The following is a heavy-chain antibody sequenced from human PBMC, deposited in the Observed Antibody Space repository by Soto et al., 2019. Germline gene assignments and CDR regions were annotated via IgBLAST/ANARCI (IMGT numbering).Heavy chain of an antibody. CDR3: ARGVWPHWYFDR. CDR2: ISAYNGNT. J-gene: IGHJ2*01. CDR1: GYTITSYG. D-gene: IGHD2-21*01. Sequence: QVQLVQSGAEVKKPGASVKVSCKTSGYTITSYGIIWVRQAPGQGLEWMGRISAYNGNTIYAQKLQGRVTMTSVTATCPAYMEFRSLRSDDTAVYYCARGVWPHWYFDRMGRGTLVTVSS. V-gene: IGHV1-18*01.